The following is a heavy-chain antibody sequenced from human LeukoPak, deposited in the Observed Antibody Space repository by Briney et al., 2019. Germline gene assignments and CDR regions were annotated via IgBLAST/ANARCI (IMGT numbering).Heavy chain of an antibody. V-gene: IGHV3-30-3*01. CDR1: GFTFSSYA. CDR3: ARSHDYGGKSDALDI. CDR2: ISYDGSNK. J-gene: IGHJ3*02. D-gene: IGHD4-23*01. Sequence: AGGSLRLSCAACGFTFSSYAMHWVRQAPGKGLEWVAVISYDGSNKYYADSVKGRSTISRDDSKNTLYLQMNSLRAEDTAVYYCARSHDYGGKSDALDIWGQGTMVTVSS.